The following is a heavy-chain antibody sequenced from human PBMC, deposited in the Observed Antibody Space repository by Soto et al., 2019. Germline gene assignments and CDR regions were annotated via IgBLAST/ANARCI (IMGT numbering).Heavy chain of an antibody. Sequence: QVQLQESGPGLVKPSETLSLTCTVSGGSISSYYWSWIRQPPGKGLEWIGYIYYSGSTNYNPSLKSRVTISVDTSTNQFSLKLSSVTAADTAVYYCARQRGASSYFDYWGQGALVTVSS. CDR1: GGSISSYY. CDR3: ARQRGASSYFDY. CDR2: IYYSGST. V-gene: IGHV4-59*08. D-gene: IGHD2-15*01. J-gene: IGHJ4*02.